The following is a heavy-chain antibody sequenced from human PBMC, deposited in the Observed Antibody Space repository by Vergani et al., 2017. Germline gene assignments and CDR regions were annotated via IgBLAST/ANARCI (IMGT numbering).Heavy chain of an antibody. CDR1: VGSIINYH. CDR3: ARWSSGGDY. Sequence: QGQLQESGPGLVKPSETLSLTCTGSVGSIINYHWSWCRQPPGKGLEYLASIHYRGTTNYNPSLKSRLTISVDTSKNQFSLKLSSVTAADTAMYYCARWSSGGDYWGQGILVTVS. D-gene: IGHD3-16*01. J-gene: IGHJ4*02. CDR2: IHYRGTT. V-gene: IGHV4-59*12.